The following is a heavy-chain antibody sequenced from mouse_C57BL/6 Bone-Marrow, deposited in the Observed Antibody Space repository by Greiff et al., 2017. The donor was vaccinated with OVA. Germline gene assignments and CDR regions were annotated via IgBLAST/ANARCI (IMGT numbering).Heavy chain of an antibody. Sequence: VQLVESGPELVKPGASVKISCKASGYSFTSYYIHWVKQRPGQGLEWIGWIYPGSGNTKYNEKFKGKATLTADTSSSTAYMQLSSLTSEDSAVYYCANLLMAGYFDVWGTGTTVTVSS. CDR2: IYPGSGNT. D-gene: IGHD2-1*01. CDR3: ANLLMAGYFDV. CDR1: GYSFTSYY. J-gene: IGHJ1*03. V-gene: IGHV1-66*01.